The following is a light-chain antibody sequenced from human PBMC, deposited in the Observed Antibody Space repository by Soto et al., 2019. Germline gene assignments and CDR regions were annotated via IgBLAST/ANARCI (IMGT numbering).Light chain of an antibody. Sequence: DIQLTHYPSSVSASLGDRVTIXCRASQGVSNWLAWYQQKPGKAPKLLIYDASSLQSGIPSRFSGSGSGTDFTLTISSLQPEDFATYYCQQSYSTLTWTFGQGTKVDIK. CDR1: QGVSNW. CDR2: DAS. J-gene: IGKJ1*01. V-gene: IGKV1-12*01. CDR3: QQSYSTLTWT.